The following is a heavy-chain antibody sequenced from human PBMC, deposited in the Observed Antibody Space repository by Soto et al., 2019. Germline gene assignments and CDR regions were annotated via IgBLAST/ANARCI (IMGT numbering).Heavy chain of an antibody. CDR1: GFSLSTSGVG. D-gene: IGHD6-6*01. Sequence: SGPTLVNPTQTLTLTCTFSGFSLSTSGVGVGWIRQPPGKALEWLALIYWDDDKRYSPSLKSRLTTTKDTSKNQVVLTMTNMDPVDTATYDGAHRPKYSNKFDPWGQGTLVTVSS. J-gene: IGHJ5*02. V-gene: IGHV2-5*02. CDR2: IYWDDDK. CDR3: AHRPKYSNKFDP.